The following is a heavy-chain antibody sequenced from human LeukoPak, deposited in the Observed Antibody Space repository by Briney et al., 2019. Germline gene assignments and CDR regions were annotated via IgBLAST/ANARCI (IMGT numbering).Heavy chain of an antibody. V-gene: IGHV1-2*06. J-gene: IGHJ4*02. CDR2: INPNSGGT. D-gene: IGHD3-3*01. Sequence: SVEVSCKASGGTFSSYAISWVRQAPGQGLEWMGRINPNSGGTNYAQKFQGRVTMTRDTSISTAYMELSRLRSDDTAVYYCARGGTVRFLEWFRHPQIDYWGQGTLVTVSS. CDR1: GGTFSSYA. CDR3: ARGGTVRFLEWFRHPQIDY.